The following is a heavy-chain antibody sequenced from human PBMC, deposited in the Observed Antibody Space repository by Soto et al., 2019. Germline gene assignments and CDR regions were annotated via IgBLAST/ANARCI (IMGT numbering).Heavy chain of an antibody. CDR1: GYTFTSYY. CDR2: INPSGGST. D-gene: IGHD3-22*01. Sequence: ASVKVSCKASGYTFTSYYMHWVRQAPGQGLEWMGIINPSGGSTSYAQKFQGRVTMTRDTSTSTVYMELSSLRSEDTAVYYCARDYYDSSGYSYGMDVWGQGTTVTVSS. CDR3: ARDYYDSSGYSYGMDV. J-gene: IGHJ6*02. V-gene: IGHV1-46*01.